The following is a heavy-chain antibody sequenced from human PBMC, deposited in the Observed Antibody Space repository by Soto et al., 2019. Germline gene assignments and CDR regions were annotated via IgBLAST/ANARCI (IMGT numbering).Heavy chain of an antibody. V-gene: IGHV1-24*01. CDR1: GYTLTELS. D-gene: IGHD1-26*01. J-gene: IGHJ4*02. CDR2: FDPEDGET. Sequence: ASVKVSCKVSGYTLTELSMHWVRQAPGKGLEWMGGFDPEDGETIYAQKFQGRVTMTEDTSTDTAYMELSSLRSEDTAVYYCATGQAGASYFDYWGQEILVTVSS. CDR3: ATGQAGASYFDY.